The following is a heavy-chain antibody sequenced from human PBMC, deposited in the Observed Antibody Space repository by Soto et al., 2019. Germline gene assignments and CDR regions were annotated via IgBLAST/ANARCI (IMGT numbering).Heavy chain of an antibody. D-gene: IGHD1-20*01. J-gene: IGHJ4*02. CDR1: GFTFSNAW. CDR2: IKSKTDGGTT. Sequence: EVQLVESGGALVRPGESLRLSCAASGFTFSNAWMNWVRQAPGKGLEWVGLIKSKTDGGTTDYATPLKARFTISRDDSKNTLFLQMNSLQAEDTALYYCATFFRVTGIMNWGQGTLVTVSS. V-gene: IGHV3-15*07. CDR3: ATFFRVTGIMN.